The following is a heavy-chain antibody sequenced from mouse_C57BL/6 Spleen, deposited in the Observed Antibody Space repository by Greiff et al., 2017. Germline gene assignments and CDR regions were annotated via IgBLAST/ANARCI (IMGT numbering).Heavy chain of an antibody. Sequence: EVMLVESGPSLVRPSQTLSLTCTVTGFSINSDCYWIWIRQFPGNKLEYIGYTFYSGITYYNPSLESRTYITRDTSKNQFSLKLSSVTTEDTSTYYCARAYYRNSWYFDVWGTGTTVTVSS. V-gene: IGHV3-3*01. CDR1: GFSINSDCY. J-gene: IGHJ1*03. CDR2: TFYSGIT. D-gene: IGHD2-5*01. CDR3: ARAYYRNSWYFDV.